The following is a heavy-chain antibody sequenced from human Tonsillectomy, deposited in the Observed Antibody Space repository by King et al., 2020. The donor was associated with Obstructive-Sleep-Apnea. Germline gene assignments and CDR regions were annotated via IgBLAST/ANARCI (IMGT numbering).Heavy chain of an antibody. V-gene: IGHV2-5*02. CDR1: GFSLTTSVVG. J-gene: IGHJ4*02. Sequence: TLKESGPTLVKPTQTLTLTCTFSGFSLTTSVVGVGWIRQPPGKALEWLALIYWDDDKRYSPSLKSRLTITKDTSKNQVVLTMTNMDPVDTATYYCAHRLPYYDILTAFDYWGQGTLVTVSS. CDR3: AHRLPYYDILTAFDY. CDR2: IYWDDDK. D-gene: IGHD3-9*01.